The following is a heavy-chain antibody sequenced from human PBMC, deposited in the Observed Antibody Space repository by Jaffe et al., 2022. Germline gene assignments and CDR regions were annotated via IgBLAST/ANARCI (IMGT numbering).Heavy chain of an antibody. CDR3: ARAGGDWGWYFDL. CDR2: ISSSSSTI. D-gene: IGHD2-21*01. V-gene: IGHV3-48*01. CDR1: GFTFSSYS. J-gene: IGHJ2*01. Sequence: EVQLVESGGGLVQPGGSLRLSCAASGFTFSSYSMNWVRQAPGKGLEWVSYISSSSSTIYYADSVKGRFTISRDNAKNSLYLQMNSLRAEDTAVYYCARAGGDWGWYFDLWGRGTLVTVSS.